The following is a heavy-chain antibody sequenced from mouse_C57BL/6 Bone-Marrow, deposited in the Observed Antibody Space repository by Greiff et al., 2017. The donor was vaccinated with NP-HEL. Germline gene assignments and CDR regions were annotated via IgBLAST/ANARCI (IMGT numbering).Heavy chain of an antibody. Sequence: QVQLKQSGAELVMPGASVKLSCKASGYTFTSYWMHWVKQRPGQGLEWIGEIDPSDSYTNYNQKFKGKSTLTVDKSSSTAYMQLSSLTSEDSAVYYCAREGVIKRFAYWGQGTLVTVSA. CDR3: AREGVIKRFAY. D-gene: IGHD1-1*01. CDR2: IDPSDSYT. J-gene: IGHJ3*01. V-gene: IGHV1-69*01. CDR1: GYTFTSYW.